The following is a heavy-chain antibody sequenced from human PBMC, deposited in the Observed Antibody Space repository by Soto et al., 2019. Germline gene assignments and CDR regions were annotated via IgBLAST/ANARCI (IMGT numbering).Heavy chain of an antibody. CDR2: ISGSGGST. CDR3: APRDFATIPTY. D-gene: IGHD5-12*01. J-gene: IGHJ4*02. V-gene: IGHV3-23*01. CDR1: GFTFSNYA. Sequence: GGSLRLSCVASGFTFSNYAMSWVRQAPGKGLEWVSAISGSGGSTYYADSVKGRFTISRDNSKNTLYLQMNSLRDEDTAVYYCAPRDFATIPTYWGQGPPVTVSS.